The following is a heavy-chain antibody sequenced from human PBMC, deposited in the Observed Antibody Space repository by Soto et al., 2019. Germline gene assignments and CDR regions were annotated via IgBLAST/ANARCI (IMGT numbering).Heavy chain of an antibody. CDR1: GFTLEIYV. V-gene: IGHV3-20*04. CDR2: INWNGGST. Sequence: GGSLRLSCAASGFTLEIYVMSGVLQAPGKGLEWVSGINWNGGSTGYADSVKGRFTISRDNAKNSLYLQMNSLRAEDTALYYCASGIVGATTYGMDVWGQGTSVTVSS. J-gene: IGHJ6*02. CDR3: ASGIVGATTYGMDV. D-gene: IGHD1-26*01.